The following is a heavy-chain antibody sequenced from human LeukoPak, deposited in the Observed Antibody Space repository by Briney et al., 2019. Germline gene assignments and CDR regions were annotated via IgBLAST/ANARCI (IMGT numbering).Heavy chain of an antibody. D-gene: IGHD4-17*01. CDR1: EPIFSTYT. CDR3: TTDPTGPGPYY. J-gene: IGHJ4*02. V-gene: IGHV3-15*01. CDR2: IKSKTDGGTT. Sequence: GGSLRLSCAASEPIFSTYTMHWVRQAPGKGLEWVGRIKSKTDGGTTDYAAPVKGRFTISRDDSKNTLYLQMNSLKTEDTAVYYCTTDPTGPGPYYWGQGTLVTVSS.